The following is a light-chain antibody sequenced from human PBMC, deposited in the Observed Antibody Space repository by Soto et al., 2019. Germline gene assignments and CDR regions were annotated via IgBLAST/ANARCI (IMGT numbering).Light chain of an antibody. V-gene: IGLV1-40*01. J-gene: IGLJ2*01. CDR2: DNS. CDR1: SSNIGAGYD. Sequence: QSALTQPPSVSGAPGQRVTISCTGSSSNIGAGYDVHWYQQLPGTAPKLLIFDNSNRPSGVPDRISGSRSGTSASLAITGLQAEDEADYYCQSYDSSLSGSVVFGGATKLTVL. CDR3: QSYDSSLSGSVV.